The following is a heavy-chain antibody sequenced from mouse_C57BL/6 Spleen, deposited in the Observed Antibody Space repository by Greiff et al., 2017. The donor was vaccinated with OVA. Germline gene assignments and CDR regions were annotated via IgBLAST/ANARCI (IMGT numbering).Heavy chain of an antibody. D-gene: IGHD1-1*01. J-gene: IGHJ2*01. V-gene: IGHV1-15*01. Sequence: VQLQQSGAELVRPGASVTLSCKASGYTFTDYEMHWVKQTPVHGLEWIGAIDPETGGTAYNQKFKGKAILTADKSSSTAYMELRSLTSEDSAVYYCTRSDYGSNYWGQGTTLTVSS. CDR2: IDPETGGT. CDR1: GYTFTDYE. CDR3: TRSDYGSNY.